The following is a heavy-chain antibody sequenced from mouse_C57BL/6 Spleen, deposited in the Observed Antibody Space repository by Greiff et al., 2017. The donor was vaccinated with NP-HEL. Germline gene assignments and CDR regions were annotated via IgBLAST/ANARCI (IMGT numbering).Heavy chain of an antibody. D-gene: IGHD1-1*01. CDR1: GFTFSSYA. CDR3: ARDPSITTVVATGYFDV. J-gene: IGHJ1*03. Sequence: DVQLVESGGGLVKPGGSLKLSCAASGFTFSSYAMSWVRQTPEKRLEWVATISDGGSYTYYPDNVKGRFTISRDNAKNNLYLQMSHLKSEDTAMYYCARDPSITTVVATGYFDVWGTGTTVTVSS. V-gene: IGHV5-4*01. CDR2: ISDGGSYT.